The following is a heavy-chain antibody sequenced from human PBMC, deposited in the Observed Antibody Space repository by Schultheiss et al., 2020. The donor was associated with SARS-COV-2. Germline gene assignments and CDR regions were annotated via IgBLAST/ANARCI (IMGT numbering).Heavy chain of an antibody. CDR3: ARDRVGYDSSGYSGDPFDY. D-gene: IGHD3-22*01. J-gene: IGHJ4*02. Sequence: SQTLSLTCTVSGGSISSYYWSWIRQPPGKGLEWIGEINHSGSTNYNPSLKSRVTISVDTSKNQFSLKLSSVTAADTAVYYCARDRVGYDSSGYSGDPFDYWGQGTLVTVSS. CDR2: INHSGST. CDR1: GGSISSYY. V-gene: IGHV4-59*01.